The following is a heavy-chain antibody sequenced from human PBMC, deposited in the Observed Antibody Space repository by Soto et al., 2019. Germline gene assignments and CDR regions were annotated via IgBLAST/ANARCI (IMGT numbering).Heavy chain of an antibody. D-gene: IGHD6-25*01. V-gene: IGHV4-61*01. CDR3: ASVNTAATVDY. CDR2: IYYSGST. CDR1: GGSVSSGSYY. J-gene: IGHJ4*02. Sequence: QVQLQESGPGLVKPSETLSLTCTVSGGSVSSGSYYWSWIRQPPGKGLEWIGYIYYSGSTNYNPSPKSRVTISVDTSKNQFSLKLSSVTAADTAVYDRASVNTAATVDYWGQGTLVTVSP.